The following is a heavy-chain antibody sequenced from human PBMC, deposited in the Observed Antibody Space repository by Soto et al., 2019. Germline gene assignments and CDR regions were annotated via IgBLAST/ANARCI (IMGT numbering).Heavy chain of an antibody. CDR2: MNPNSGNT. CDR1: GYNFTSYD. D-gene: IGHD3-3*01. Sequence: ASVKVSCKASGYNFTSYDINWVRQATGQGLEWMRWMNPNSGNTGYAQKFQGRVTMTRNTSISTAYMELSSLRSEDTAVYYCARGLYYDFWSSLKWDYYYYYMDVWGTGTTVTVSS. J-gene: IGHJ6*03. CDR3: ARGLYYDFWSSLKWDYYYYYMDV. V-gene: IGHV1-8*01.